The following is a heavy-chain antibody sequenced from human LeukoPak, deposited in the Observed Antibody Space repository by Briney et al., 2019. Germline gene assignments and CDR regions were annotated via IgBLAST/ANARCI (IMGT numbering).Heavy chain of an antibody. V-gene: IGHV3-30*18. J-gene: IGHJ4*02. CDR3: AKARVLRFLEWPLFDY. CDR2: ISYDGSNK. Sequence: PGGSLRLSCAASGFTFSSYGMHWVRQAPGKGLEWVAVISYDGSNKYYADSVKGRFTISRDNSKNTLYLQMNSLRAEDTAVYYCAKARVLRFLEWPLFDYWGQGTLVTVSS. CDR1: GFTFSSYG. D-gene: IGHD3-3*01.